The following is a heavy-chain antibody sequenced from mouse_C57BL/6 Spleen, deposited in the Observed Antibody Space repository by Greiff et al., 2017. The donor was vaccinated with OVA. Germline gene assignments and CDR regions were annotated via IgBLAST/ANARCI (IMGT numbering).Heavy chain of an antibody. V-gene: IGHV5-17*01. Sequence: EVQVVESGGGLVKPGGSLKLSCAASGFTFSDYGMHWVRQAPEKGLEWVAYISSGSSTIYYADTVKGRFTLSRDNAKNTLFLQMTSLRSEDTAMYYCAREVVAHYYAMDYWGQGTSVTVSS. D-gene: IGHD1-1*01. CDR2: ISSGSSTI. CDR3: AREVVAHYYAMDY. J-gene: IGHJ4*01. CDR1: GFTFSDYG.